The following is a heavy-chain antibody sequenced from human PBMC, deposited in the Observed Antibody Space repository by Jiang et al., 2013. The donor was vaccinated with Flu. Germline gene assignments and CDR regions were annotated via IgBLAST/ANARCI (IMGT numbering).Heavy chain of an antibody. CDR3: VRGGGNSGYYYDY. J-gene: IGHJ4*02. D-gene: IGHD4-23*01. CDR2: INQSGST. Sequence: LLKPSETLSLTCAVYGGSFSAYYWSWIRQPPGKGLEWIGEINQSGSTNYDPSLKSRVSISVDTSKNQFSLNLSSVTAADTAVYYCVRGGGNSGYYYDYWGQGTLVTVSS. V-gene: IGHV4-34*01. CDR1: GGSFSAYY.